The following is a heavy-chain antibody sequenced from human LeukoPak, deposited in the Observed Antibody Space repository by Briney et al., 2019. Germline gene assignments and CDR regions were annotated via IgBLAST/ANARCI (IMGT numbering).Heavy chain of an antibody. V-gene: IGHV4-38-2*02. D-gene: IGHD7-27*01. CDR3: ARVNWEEAAFDI. CDR2: IYHSGST. J-gene: IGHJ3*02. CDR1: GYSISSGYY. Sequence: SETLSLTCTVSGYSISSGYYWGWIRQPPGKGLEWIGSIYHSGSTYYNPSLKSRVTISVDTSKNQFSLKLSSVTAADTAVYYCARVNWEEAAFDIWGQGTMVTVSS.